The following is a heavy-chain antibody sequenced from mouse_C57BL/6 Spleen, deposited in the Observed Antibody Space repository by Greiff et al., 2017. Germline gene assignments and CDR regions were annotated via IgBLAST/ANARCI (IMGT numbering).Heavy chain of an antibody. J-gene: IGHJ3*01. Sequence: VQLQQSGAELVRPGASVKLSCKASGYTFTDYYINWVKQRPGQGLAWIARIYPGSGNTYYNEKFKGKATLTAEKSSSTAYMQLSSLTSEDSAVYFCANGPSWFADWGQGTLVTVSA. CDR2: IYPGSGNT. V-gene: IGHV1-76*01. CDR1: GYTFTDYY. CDR3: ANGPSWFAD. D-gene: IGHD3-1*01.